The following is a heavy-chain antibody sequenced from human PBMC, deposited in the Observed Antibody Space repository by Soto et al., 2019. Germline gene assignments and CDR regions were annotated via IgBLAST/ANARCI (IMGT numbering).Heavy chain of an antibody. Sequence: QVQLVQSGAEVKKPGSSVKVSCKASGGTFSSYTISWVRQAPGQGLEWMGRIIPILGIANYAQKFQGRVTITADKSTSTAYMELSSLRSEDTAVYYCARDALGVGMDDYWGQGTLVTVSS. J-gene: IGHJ4*02. V-gene: IGHV1-69*08. D-gene: IGHD2-21*01. CDR2: IIPILGIA. CDR1: GGTFSSYT. CDR3: ARDALGVGMDDY.